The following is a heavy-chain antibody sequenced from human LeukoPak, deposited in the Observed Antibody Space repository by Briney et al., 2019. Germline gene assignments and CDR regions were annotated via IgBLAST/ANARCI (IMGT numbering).Heavy chain of an antibody. CDR1: GFTFSTYG. D-gene: IGHD3-22*01. CDR3: AKDPKYHYYDTSGYPDAFDI. J-gene: IGHJ3*02. V-gene: IGHV3-30*02. CDR2: IRYDGSNK. Sequence: PGGSLRLSCAASGFTFSTYGMHWVRQAPGKGLEWVTFIRYDGSNKYYADSVKGRFTISRDNSKNTLYLQVISLRAEDTAVYYCAKDPKYHYYDTSGYPDAFDIWGQGTMVTVSS.